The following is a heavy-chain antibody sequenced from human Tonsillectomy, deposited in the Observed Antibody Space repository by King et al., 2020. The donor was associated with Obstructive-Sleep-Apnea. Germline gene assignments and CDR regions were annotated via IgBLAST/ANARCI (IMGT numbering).Heavy chain of an antibody. CDR1: GGSISSGGYY. Sequence: VQLQESGPGLVKPSQTLSLTCTVSGGSISSGGYYWSWIRQQPGKGLEWIGYIYYSGSTYYNPSLKSRVTISVDTSKNQFSLKLSSVTAADTAVYYCAGGVGVWAMVRYYFDYWGQGTLVTVSS. CDR2: IYYSGST. J-gene: IGHJ4*02. D-gene: IGHD3-10*01. V-gene: IGHV4-31*03. CDR3: AGGVGVWAMVRYYFDY.